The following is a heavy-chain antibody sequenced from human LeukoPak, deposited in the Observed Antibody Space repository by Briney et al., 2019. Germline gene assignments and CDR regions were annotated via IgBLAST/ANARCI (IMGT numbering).Heavy chain of an antibody. CDR1: GFTFDDYA. CDR2: ISWDGGST. J-gene: IGHJ4*02. V-gene: IGHV3-43D*04. Sequence: GGSLRLSCAASGFTFDDYAMHWVRQAPGKGLEWVSLISWDGGSTYYADSVKGRFTISRDNSKNSLYLQMNGLRAEDTALYYCAKDASTYYYDSSGYSYFDYWGQGTLVTVSS. D-gene: IGHD3-22*01. CDR3: AKDASTYYYDSSGYSYFDY.